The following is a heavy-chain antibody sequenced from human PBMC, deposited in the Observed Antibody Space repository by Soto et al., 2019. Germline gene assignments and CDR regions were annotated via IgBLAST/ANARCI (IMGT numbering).Heavy chain of an antibody. J-gene: IGHJ4*02. Sequence: QVQLVQSGAEVKKPGSSVKVSCKASGGTFSRYAINWVRQAPGHGLEWMGGIIPLFGTANYAQKFQGRVTITADESASTAHMELRSLRSKDTAVYYCARDYGHDCGGGNCYFYFWGQGTLVTVSS. CDR2: IIPLFGTA. V-gene: IGHV1-69*01. CDR3: ARDYGHDCGGGNCYFYF. D-gene: IGHD2-15*01. CDR1: GGTFSRYA.